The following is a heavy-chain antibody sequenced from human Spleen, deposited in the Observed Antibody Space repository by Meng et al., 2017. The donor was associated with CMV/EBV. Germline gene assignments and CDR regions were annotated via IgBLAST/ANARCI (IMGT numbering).Heavy chain of an antibody. D-gene: IGHD2-2*01. J-gene: IGHJ6*02. CDR1: GGTFSTYA. Sequence: SVKVSCKASGGTFSTYAISWVRQAPGQGLEWMGGIIPIFGTANYAQKFQGRVTITTDESTSTGYMDLSSLRSEDTAVNYCARAYCSSTNCHQTRYYYYYGMDVWGQGTTVTVSS. V-gene: IGHV1-69*05. CDR2: IIPIFGTA. CDR3: ARAYCSSTNCHQTRYYYYYGMDV.